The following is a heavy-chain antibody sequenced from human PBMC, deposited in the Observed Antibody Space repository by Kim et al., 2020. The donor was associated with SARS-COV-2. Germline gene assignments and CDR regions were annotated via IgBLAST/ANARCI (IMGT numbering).Heavy chain of an antibody. CDR3: ARARGGIYYYGMDV. D-gene: IGHD1-26*01. Sequence: ADSGKGRFTIPRANSKNTLYLQMNSLRAEDTAVYYCARARGGIYYYGMDVWGQGTTVTVSS. V-gene: IGHV3-30*01. J-gene: IGHJ6*02.